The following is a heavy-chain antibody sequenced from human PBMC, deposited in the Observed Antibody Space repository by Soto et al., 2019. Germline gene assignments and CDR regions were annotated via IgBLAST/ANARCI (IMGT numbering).Heavy chain of an antibody. CDR1: GFTFSSYA. CDR2: IYYSGST. CDR3: ARTPHKLYCSGGSCYSLEYVY. Sequence: GSLSLSCAASGFTFSSYAMSWVRQAPGKGLERIGSIYYSGSTYYNPSLKSRVTISVDTSKNQFSLKLSSVTAADTAVYYCARTPHKLYCSGGSCYSLEYVYWGQGTLVTVSS. J-gene: IGHJ4*02. D-gene: IGHD2-15*01. V-gene: IGHV4-39*01.